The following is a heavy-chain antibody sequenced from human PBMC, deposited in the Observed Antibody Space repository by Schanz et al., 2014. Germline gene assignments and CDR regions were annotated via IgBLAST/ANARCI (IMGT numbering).Heavy chain of an antibody. V-gene: IGHV3-48*01. CDR1: GFSFSSFG. Sequence: EVQLLESGGGLVQPGESLRLSCAASGFSFSSFGMNWVRQAPGKGLEWVAAINGSGNATYYADSVQGRFTISRDNSKNALYLQMDSLRAEDTAVYYCARDGDFDYWGQGTLVTVSS. CDR3: ARDGDFDY. CDR2: INGSGNAT. J-gene: IGHJ4*02.